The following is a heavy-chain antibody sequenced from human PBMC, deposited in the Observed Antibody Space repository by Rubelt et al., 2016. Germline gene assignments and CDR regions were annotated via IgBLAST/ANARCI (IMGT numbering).Heavy chain of an antibody. Sequence: QVQLVQSGAEVKKPGASVKVSCKASGYTFTSYGISWVRQAPGQGLEWMGWISAYNGNTNYAQKLQVRGTMTKDTATSKAYMELRSLRSDDTAVYYCASDADYYDSSGYYPYWGQGTLVTVSS. CDR1: GYTFTSYG. D-gene: IGHD3-22*01. V-gene: IGHV1-18*01. J-gene: IGHJ4*02. CDR3: ASDADYYDSSGYYPY. CDR2: ISAYNGNT.